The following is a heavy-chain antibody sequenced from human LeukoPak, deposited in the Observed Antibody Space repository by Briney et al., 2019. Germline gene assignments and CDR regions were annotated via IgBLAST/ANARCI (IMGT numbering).Heavy chain of an antibody. V-gene: IGHV4-59*01. D-gene: IGHD3-10*01. CDR3: ARGGRRGLTTMVRGVLGRGFQLYY. J-gene: IGHJ4*02. CDR2: IYNSGRT. Sequence: SETLSLTCSVSGGSISSGYWTWIRQPPGKGLEWIGYIYNSGRTNYNPSLKSRVTISVDTSKNQFSLKLNSLTAADTAVYYCARGGRRGLTTMVRGVLGRGFQLYYWGQGALVTVSS. CDR1: GGSISSGY.